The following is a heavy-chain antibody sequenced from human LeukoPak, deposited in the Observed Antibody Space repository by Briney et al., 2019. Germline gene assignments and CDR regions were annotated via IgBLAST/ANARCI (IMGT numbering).Heavy chain of an antibody. Sequence: GGSLRLSCAASGFSFNISEMNWVRQAPGKGLEWVSSISSTSHFIYYAASVKGRFTISRDNAKNSLYLEMNSLRPEDTAVYYCARVVGSATRSGVDYWGQGTLVTVSS. CDR1: GFSFNISE. D-gene: IGHD1-26*01. J-gene: IGHJ4*02. CDR3: ARVVGSATRSGVDY. CDR2: ISSTSHFI. V-gene: IGHV3-21*01.